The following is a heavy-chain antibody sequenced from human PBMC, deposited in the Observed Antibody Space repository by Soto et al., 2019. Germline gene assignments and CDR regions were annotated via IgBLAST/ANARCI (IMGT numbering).Heavy chain of an antibody. D-gene: IGHD6-25*01. Sequence: QVELQESGPRLVKSSGTLSLTCEVSSGSISTGNWWSWVRQPPGKGLEWIGEIYYTGATNYNPSLKSRVTMTIDKSKDQFSLILTSATAADTAVYYCARVFSSGSGWMYYFDFWGQGILGSVSS. CDR1: SGSISTGNW. CDR3: ARVFSSGSGWMYYFDF. V-gene: IGHV4-4*02. CDR2: IYYTGAT. J-gene: IGHJ4*02.